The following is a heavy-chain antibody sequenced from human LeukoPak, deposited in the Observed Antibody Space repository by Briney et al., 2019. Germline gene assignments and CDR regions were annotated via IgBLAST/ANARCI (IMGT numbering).Heavy chain of an antibody. D-gene: IGHD2-15*01. CDR1: GYTFTSYG. Sequence: VSVKVSCKASGYTFTSYGISWVRQAPGQGLEWMGWISAYNGNTNYAQKLQGRVTMTTDTSTSTAYMELRSLRSDDTAVYYCASPFYYCSGGSCYLGEDAFDIWGQGTMVTVSS. V-gene: IGHV1-18*01. CDR3: ASPFYYCSGGSCYLGEDAFDI. J-gene: IGHJ3*02. CDR2: ISAYNGNT.